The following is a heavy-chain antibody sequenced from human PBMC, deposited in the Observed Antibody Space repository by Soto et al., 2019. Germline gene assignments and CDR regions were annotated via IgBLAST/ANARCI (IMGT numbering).Heavy chain of an antibody. V-gene: IGHV3-23*01. CDR2: IGGSGGNT. D-gene: IGHD3-9*01. CDR3: ARVVRYFDTPYGMGV. CDR1: GFTFSSYA. J-gene: IGHJ6*02. Sequence: EVRLLESGEGLVQPGGSLKLSCAASGFTFSSYAMSWVRQAPGKGLEWVSSIGGSGGNTYYADSVKGRFTISRDNSKNTLFLQMNRLRAEDTAEYYCARVVRYFDTPYGMGVWGHGTTVTVSS.